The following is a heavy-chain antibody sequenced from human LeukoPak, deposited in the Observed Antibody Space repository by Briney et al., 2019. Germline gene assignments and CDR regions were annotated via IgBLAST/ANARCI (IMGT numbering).Heavy chain of an antibody. D-gene: IGHD3-3*01. CDR2: IRSKAYGGTT. J-gene: IGHJ4*02. V-gene: IGHV3-49*04. CDR3: TRDLHRYDFWSGYYFPMPSY. CDR1: GFTFGDYA. Sequence: PGRSLRLSCTASGFTFGDYAMSWVRQAPGKGLEWVGFIRSKAYGGTTEYAASVKGRFTISIDDSKSIAYLQMNSLKTEDTAVYYCTRDLHRYDFWSGYYFPMPSYWGQGTLVTVSS.